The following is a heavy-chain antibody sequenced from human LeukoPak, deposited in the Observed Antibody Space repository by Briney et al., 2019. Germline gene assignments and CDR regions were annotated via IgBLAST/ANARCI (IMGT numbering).Heavy chain of an antibody. V-gene: IGHV3-23*01. Sequence: GGSLRLSCAASGFTFSSYAMSWVRQAPGKGLEWASAISGSGGSTYYADSVKGRFTISRDNSKNTLYLQMNSLRAEDTAVYYCAKRVQPYYYGSGSYAYFDYWGQGTLVTVSS. CDR1: GFTFSSYA. D-gene: IGHD3-10*01. CDR2: ISGSGGST. J-gene: IGHJ4*02. CDR3: AKRVQPYYYGSGSYAYFDY.